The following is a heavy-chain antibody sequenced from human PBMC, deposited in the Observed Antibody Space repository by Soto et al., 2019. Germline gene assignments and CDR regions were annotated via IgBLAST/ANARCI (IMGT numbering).Heavy chain of an antibody. CDR2: IYYRGNA. Sequence: SETLSLTCSVSDDSINSDKYYWGWIRQPPGKGLEWIGSIYYRGNAYYNPSLQTRVTISLDKSKSQFSLKLNSVIAADSAVYFCARLEGLATISYSFDFWGPGALVTVSS. CDR3: ARLEGLATISYSFDF. CDR1: DDSINSDKYY. D-gene: IGHD3-9*01. V-gene: IGHV4-39*01. J-gene: IGHJ4*02.